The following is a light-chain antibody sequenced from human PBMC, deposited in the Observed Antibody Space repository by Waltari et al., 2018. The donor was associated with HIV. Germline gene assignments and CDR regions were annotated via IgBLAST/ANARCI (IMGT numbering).Light chain of an antibody. J-gene: IGKJ1*01. CDR1: QSVGSW. V-gene: IGKV1-5*03. CDR3: QQYQTSSPT. Sequence: DIQMTQSPSTLSASVGDRVRITCRASQSVGSWLAWYQQKPWKAPNLLIYTASTLKTGVPSRFSGSGSGTDFTLTISSLQPDDFATYYCQQYQTSSPTFGRGTKVEIK. CDR2: TAS.